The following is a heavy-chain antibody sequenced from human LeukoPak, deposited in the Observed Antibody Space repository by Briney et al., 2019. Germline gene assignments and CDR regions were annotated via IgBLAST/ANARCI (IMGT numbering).Heavy chain of an antibody. CDR3: ARDRMGVVGVSDY. Sequence: ASVKVSCKASGYTFTSNGISWVRQAPGQGLEWMGWISACSGNTNYAQKFQGRVTMTTDTSTNTAYMELRSLRSDDTAVYYCARDRMGVVGVSDYWGQGTLVTVSS. D-gene: IGHD1-26*01. CDR2: ISACSGNT. J-gene: IGHJ4*02. CDR1: GYTFTSNG. V-gene: IGHV1-18*01.